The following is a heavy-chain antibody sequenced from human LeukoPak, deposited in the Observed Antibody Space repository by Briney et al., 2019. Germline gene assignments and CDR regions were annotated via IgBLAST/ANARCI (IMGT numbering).Heavy chain of an antibody. D-gene: IGHD6-13*01. Sequence: SVTVSCKASGGTFSSYAISWVRQAPGQGLEWMGGIIPIFGTANYAQKFQGRVTMTRDTSISTAYMELSRLRSDDTAVYYCARGLSSSWSGNFDYWGQGTLVTVSS. CDR3: ARGLSSSWSGNFDY. V-gene: IGHV1-69*05. CDR1: GGTFSSYA. CDR2: IIPIFGTA. J-gene: IGHJ4*02.